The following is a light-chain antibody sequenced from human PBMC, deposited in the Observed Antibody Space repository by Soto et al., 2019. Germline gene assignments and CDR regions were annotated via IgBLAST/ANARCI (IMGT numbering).Light chain of an antibody. V-gene: IGLV2-14*01. CDR1: SSDVGGYNY. CDR2: EVS. CDR3: SSYSSSSTLCV. Sequence: QSALTPPASVSGSPGQSITISCTGTSSDVGGYNYVSWYQHHPVKAPKLIIYEVSNRPSGVSSRFSGSKSGNTASLTISGLQAEDEADYSCSSYSSSSTLCVFGTGTKVTVL. J-gene: IGLJ1*01.